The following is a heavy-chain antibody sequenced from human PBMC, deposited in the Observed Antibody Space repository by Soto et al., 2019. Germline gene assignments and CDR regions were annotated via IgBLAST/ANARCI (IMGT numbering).Heavy chain of an antibody. CDR3: ARDGLDDYSNDGGYPGQYYSYYSMDV. CDR2: IYHSGST. J-gene: IGHJ6*02. Sequence: QVQLQESGPGLVKPSGTLSLTCAVSGGSISSSNWWSWVRQPPGKGLEWIGEIYHSGSTNYNPSLKRRVTISVEKTKNQFSLKMRSVTAADTAVYYCARDGLDDYSNDGGYPGQYYSYYSMDVWGQGTTVTVSS. V-gene: IGHV4-4*02. D-gene: IGHD4-4*01. CDR1: GGSISSSNW.